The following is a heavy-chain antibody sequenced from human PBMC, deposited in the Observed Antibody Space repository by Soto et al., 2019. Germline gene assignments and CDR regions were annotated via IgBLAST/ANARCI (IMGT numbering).Heavy chain of an antibody. CDR2: FFVTGRI. D-gene: IGHD3-16*01. CDR1: GDSIRGYS. J-gene: IGHJ2*01. CDR3: ARGLGRYFDL. Sequence: QVELQESGPGLVKPSETLSLTCTVSGDSIRGYSWSWIRQPAGRGLESLGRFFVTGRINYNPSLKSRVTMSLDTSTNQFSLRLTSVTAADTAVYFCARGLGRYFDLWDRGTLVTVSS. V-gene: IGHV4-4*07.